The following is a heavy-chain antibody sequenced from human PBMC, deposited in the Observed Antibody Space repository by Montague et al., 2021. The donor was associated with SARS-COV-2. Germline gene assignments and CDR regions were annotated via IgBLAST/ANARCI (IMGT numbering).Heavy chain of an antibody. J-gene: IGHJ6*02. CDR3: ARGLPAGPDFGMDV. V-gene: IGHV6-1*01. CDR2: TYYRSKWYY. D-gene: IGHD3-3*01. Sequence: CVISGDSVSSNSGAWNWLRQSPSRGLEWLGRTYYRSKWYYNYGVSVESRITVNADTSKNQAFLQLNSVTPEDTAVYFCARGLPAGPDFGMDVWGQGTTVTVSS. CDR1: GDSVSSNSGA.